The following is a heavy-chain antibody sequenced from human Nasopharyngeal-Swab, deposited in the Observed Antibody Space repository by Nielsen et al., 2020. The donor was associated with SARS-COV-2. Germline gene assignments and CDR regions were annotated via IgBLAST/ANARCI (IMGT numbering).Heavy chain of an antibody. D-gene: IGHD3-3*01. V-gene: IGHV1-18*01. CDR1: GYTFTSYG. Sequence: ASVKVSCKASGYTFTSYGISWVRQAPGQGLEWMGWISAYNGNTNYAQKLQGRATMTTDTSTSTAYMELRSLRSDDTAVYYCARENSPPTYYDFWSGYSPNYFDYWGQGTLVTVSS. J-gene: IGHJ4*02. CDR3: ARENSPPTYYDFWSGYSPNYFDY. CDR2: ISAYNGNT.